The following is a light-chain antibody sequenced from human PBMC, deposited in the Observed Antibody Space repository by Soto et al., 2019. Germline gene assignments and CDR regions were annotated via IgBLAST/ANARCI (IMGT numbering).Light chain of an antibody. Sequence: QSALTQPRSVSGSPGQSVTISCTGTSSDVGGYNYVSWYQQHPGKAPNLMIYDVSKRPSGVPDRFSGSKSGNTASLTLSGLPAEDEADYYCCSYAGSYTLVFGGGTKVTVL. CDR3: CSYAGSYTLV. V-gene: IGLV2-11*01. CDR1: SSDVGGYNY. J-gene: IGLJ2*01. CDR2: DVS.